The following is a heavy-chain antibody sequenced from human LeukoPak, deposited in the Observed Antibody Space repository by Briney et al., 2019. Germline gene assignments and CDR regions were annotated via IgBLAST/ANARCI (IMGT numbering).Heavy chain of an antibody. CDR3: ARDKVGVVAATPNNWFDP. V-gene: IGHV4-61*02. D-gene: IGHD2-15*01. J-gene: IGHJ5*02. CDR1: GGSISSGSYY. CDR2: IYTNGST. Sequence: SQTLSLTCTVSGGSISSGSYYWSWIRQPAGKGLEWIGRIYTNGSTNYNPSLKSRVTISVDTSKNQFSLKLSSVTAADTAVYYCARDKVGVVAATPNNWFDPWGQGTLVTVSS.